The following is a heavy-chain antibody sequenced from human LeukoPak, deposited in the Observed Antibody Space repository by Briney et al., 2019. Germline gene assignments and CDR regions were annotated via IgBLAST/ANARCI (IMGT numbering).Heavy chain of an antibody. CDR2: ISSISSYI. Sequence: GGSLRLSCAASGFTFSSYSMNWFRQAPGKGLEWVSSISSISSYIYYADSVKGRFTISRDNAKNSLYLQMNSLRAEDTAVYYCARDGCSSTSRSPTWFDPWGQGTLVTVSS. CDR1: GFTFSSYS. J-gene: IGHJ5*02. V-gene: IGHV3-21*01. D-gene: IGHD2-2*01. CDR3: ARDGCSSTSRSPTWFDP.